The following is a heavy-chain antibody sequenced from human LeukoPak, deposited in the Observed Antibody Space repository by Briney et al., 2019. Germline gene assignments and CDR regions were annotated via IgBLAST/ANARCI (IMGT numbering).Heavy chain of an antibody. Sequence: ETLSLTCAVYGGSFSGYYWSWIRQPPGKGLEWVSAISGSGGSTYYADSVKGRFTISRDNSKNTLYLQMNSLRAEDTAVYYCARAVGATRAAWGQGTMVTVSS. D-gene: IGHD1-26*01. J-gene: IGHJ3*01. V-gene: IGHV3-23*01. CDR1: GGSFSGYY. CDR2: ISGSGGST. CDR3: ARAVGATRAA.